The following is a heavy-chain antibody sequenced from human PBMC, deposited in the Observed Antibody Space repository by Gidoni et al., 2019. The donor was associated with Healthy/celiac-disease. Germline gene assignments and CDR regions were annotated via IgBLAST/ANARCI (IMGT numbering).Heavy chain of an antibody. V-gene: IGHV3-48*02. CDR1: GFPFRRYS. CDR3: ANFCYDSSSVPDADQEGDY. CDR2: ISSSSSTI. Sequence: EVQLVESGGGLVQPGGSLRLSCAASGFPFRRYSRHGVRQAPGKGLEWVSYISSSSSTIYYADSVKGRFTISRDNAKNSLYLQMNSLRDEDTAVYYCANFCYDSSSVPDADQEGDYWGQGTLVTVSS. D-gene: IGHD3-22*01. J-gene: IGHJ4*02.